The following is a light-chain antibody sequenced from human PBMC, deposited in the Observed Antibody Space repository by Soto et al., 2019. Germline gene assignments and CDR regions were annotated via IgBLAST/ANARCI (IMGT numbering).Light chain of an antibody. J-gene: IGKJ2*01. CDR3: QQYNSYTS. CDR2: KAS. Sequence: DVQMTQSPSTLSASVGDRVTITCRASQSISSWLAWYQQKPGKAPKLLIYKASTLESGVPSRFSGSGSGTEFTLTISSLQPDDSANYYCQQYNSYTSFGQGTKLEIK. V-gene: IGKV1-5*03. CDR1: QSISSW.